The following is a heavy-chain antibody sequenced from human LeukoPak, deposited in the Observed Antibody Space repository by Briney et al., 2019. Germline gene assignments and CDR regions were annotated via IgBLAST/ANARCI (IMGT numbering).Heavy chain of an antibody. CDR1: GYTFTGYY. CDR2: INPNSGGT. D-gene: IGHD3-10*01. J-gene: IGHJ4*02. CDR3: ARDPGGSGSYYNDY. V-gene: IGHV1-2*02. Sequence: GASVKVSCKASGYTFTGYYMHWVRQAPGQGREWMGWINPNSGGTNYAQKFQGRVTMTRDTSISIAYMELSRLRSDDTAVYYCARDPGGSGSYYNDYWGQGTLVTVSS.